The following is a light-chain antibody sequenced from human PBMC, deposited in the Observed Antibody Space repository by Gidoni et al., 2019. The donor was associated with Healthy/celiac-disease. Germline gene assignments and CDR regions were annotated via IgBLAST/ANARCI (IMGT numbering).Light chain of an antibody. V-gene: IGKV2-28*01. CDR3: MQALQTPRT. Sequence: DSVMTQFPLSLPVTPSEPASISCRSSQSLLHSNGYNYLDWYLQKPGQSPQLLIYLGSNRASGVPDRFSGSGSGTDFTLKISKVEAEDVGVYYCMQALQTPRTFGPGTKVDIK. J-gene: IGKJ3*01. CDR2: LGS. CDR1: QSLLHSNGYNY.